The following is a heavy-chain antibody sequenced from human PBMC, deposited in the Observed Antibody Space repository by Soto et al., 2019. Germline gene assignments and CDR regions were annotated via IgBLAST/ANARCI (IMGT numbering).Heavy chain of an antibody. CDR2: IKPDNGDT. Sequence: GASVKVSCKASGYTFNNYGMHCVRQAPGHRLEWMGWIKPDNGDTKYSQKFQGRVTIVRDTSASTAFMELTSLRSEDTAVYYCARSVAGLSSYDALNYWGQGTLVTVSS. D-gene: IGHD5-12*01. CDR3: ARSVAGLSSYDALNY. CDR1: GYTFNNYG. V-gene: IGHV1-3*01. J-gene: IGHJ4*02.